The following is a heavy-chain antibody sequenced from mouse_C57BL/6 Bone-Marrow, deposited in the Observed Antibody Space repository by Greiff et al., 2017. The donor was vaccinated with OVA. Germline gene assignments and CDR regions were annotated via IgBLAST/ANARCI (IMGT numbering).Heavy chain of an antibody. CDR1: GFNIKDDY. CDR3: TKSNGRFAD. J-gene: IGHJ3*01. D-gene: IGHD2-5*01. Sequence: EVQLQQSGAELVRPGASVKLSCTASGFNIKDDYMHWVKQRPEQGLEWIGWIDPENGDTEYASKFQGKATITADTSSNTAYLQLSSLTSEDTAVYYCTKSNGRFADWGQGTLVTVSA. V-gene: IGHV14-4*01. CDR2: IDPENGDT.